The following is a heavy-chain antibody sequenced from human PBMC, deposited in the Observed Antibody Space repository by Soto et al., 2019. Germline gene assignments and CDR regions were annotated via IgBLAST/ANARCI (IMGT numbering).Heavy chain of an antibody. Sequence: PGGSLRLSCAASGFTFSSYAMSWVRQAPGKGLEWVSTISGSGSSTYYADSVKGRFTISRDNSKNTLYLHMNSLTAEDTAVYYCVPLPVVVIAAPNYIDYWGKATLLALSS. D-gene: IGHD2-15*01. V-gene: IGHV3-23*01. CDR1: GFTFSSYA. CDR3: VPLPVVVIAAPNYIDY. J-gene: IGHJ4*02. CDR2: ISGSGSST.